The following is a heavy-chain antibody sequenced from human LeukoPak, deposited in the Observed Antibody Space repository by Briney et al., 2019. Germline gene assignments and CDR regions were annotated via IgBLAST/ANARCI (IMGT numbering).Heavy chain of an antibody. V-gene: IGHV4-31*03. J-gene: IGHJ4*02. CDR1: GGSISSGGYY. CDR3: ASGNEYYYDSSGPVRY. CDR2: IYYSGST. D-gene: IGHD3-22*01. Sequence: SETLSLTCTVSGGSISSGGYYWSWIRQHPGKGLEWIGYIYYSGSTYYNPSLKSRVTISADTSKNQFSLKLSSVTAADTAVYYCASGNEYYYDSSGPVRYWGQGTLVTVSS.